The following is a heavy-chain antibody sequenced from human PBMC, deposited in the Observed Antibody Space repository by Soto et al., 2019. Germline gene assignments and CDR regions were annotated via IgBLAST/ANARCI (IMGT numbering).Heavy chain of an antibody. J-gene: IGHJ1*01. CDR3: VKEEAAAGTVSEYFQH. Sequence: PGGSLRLSCSASGFTFSSYAMHWVRQAPGKGLEYVSAISSNGGSTYYADSVKGRFTISRDNSKNTLYLQMSSLRAEDTAVYYCVKEEAAAGTVSEYFQHWGQGTLVTVSS. CDR2: ISSNGGST. V-gene: IGHV3-64D*08. D-gene: IGHD6-13*01. CDR1: GFTFSSYA.